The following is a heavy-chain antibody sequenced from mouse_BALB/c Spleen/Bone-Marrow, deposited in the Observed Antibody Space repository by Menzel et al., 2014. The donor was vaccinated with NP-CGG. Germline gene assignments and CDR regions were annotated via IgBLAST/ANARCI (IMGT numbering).Heavy chain of an antibody. CDR1: GFNIKDTY. V-gene: IGHV14-3*02. D-gene: IGHD1-1*01. J-gene: IGHJ2*01. Sequence: EVQLQESGAELVKPGASVKLSCTASGFNIKDTYMHWVKQRPEQGLEWIGRIDPANGNTKYDPKFQGKATITAGTSSNTACLQLSSLTSEDTAVYYCANYYYGYYFDSWGQGTTLTVSS. CDR2: IDPANGNT. CDR3: ANYYYGYYFDS.